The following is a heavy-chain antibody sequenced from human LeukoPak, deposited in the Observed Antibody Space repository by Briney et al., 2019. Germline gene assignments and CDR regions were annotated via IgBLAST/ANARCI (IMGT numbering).Heavy chain of an antibody. Sequence: KSSETLSLTCTVSGGSISSYYWSWIRQPPGKGPEWIGYIYYSGSTNYNPSLKSRVTISVDTSKNQFSLKLSSVTAADTAVYYCARDRSSGWYGKYYFDYWGQGTLVTVSS. J-gene: IGHJ4*02. V-gene: IGHV4-59*01. D-gene: IGHD6-19*01. CDR1: GGSISSYY. CDR2: IYYSGST. CDR3: ARDRSSGWYGKYYFDY.